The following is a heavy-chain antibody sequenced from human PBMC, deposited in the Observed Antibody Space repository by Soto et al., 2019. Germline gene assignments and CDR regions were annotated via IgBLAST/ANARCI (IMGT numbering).Heavy chain of an antibody. CDR3: ARGGITMAWNYYYYGMDV. CDR1: GASVSGQY. Sequence: ETLSLTCAVSGASVSGQYWSWIRQPPGKGLEWVGEIIPTGSTTYNPSLKSRLSFSLDTSKNHFSLNLSSVSVADTAVYYCARGGITMAWNYYYYGMDVWGQGTTVTVSS. V-gene: IGHV4-34*01. J-gene: IGHJ6*02. CDR2: IIPTGST. D-gene: IGHD3-10*01.